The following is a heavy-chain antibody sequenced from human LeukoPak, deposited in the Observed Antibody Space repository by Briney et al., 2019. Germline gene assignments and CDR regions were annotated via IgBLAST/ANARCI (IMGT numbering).Heavy chain of an antibody. D-gene: IGHD2-15*01. CDR3: ARDAHCSGGSCFYGHYYYYMDV. CDR1: GFTFSSYG. Sequence: GGSLRLSCAASGFTFSSYGMSWVRQAPGKGLEWVSAISGSGGSTYYADSVKGRFTISRDNAKNSLYLQMNSLRAEDTAVYYCARDAHCSGGSCFYGHYYYYMDVWGKGTTVTISS. V-gene: IGHV3-23*01. CDR2: ISGSGGST. J-gene: IGHJ6*03.